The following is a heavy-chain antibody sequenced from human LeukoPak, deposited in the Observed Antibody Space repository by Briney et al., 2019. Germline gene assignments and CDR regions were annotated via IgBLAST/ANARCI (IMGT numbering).Heavy chain of an antibody. V-gene: IGHV4-39*01. CDR3: ARKGPLTGDAEAFDI. CDR2: IYYSGST. J-gene: IGHJ3*02. Sequence: PSETLSLTCTVSGGSISSSSYYWGWIRQPPGKGLEWIGSIYYSGSTYYNPSLKSRVTISVDTSKNQFSLKLSSVTAADTAVYYCARKGPLTGDAEAFDIWGQGTMVTVSS. CDR1: GGSISSSSYY. D-gene: IGHD7-27*01.